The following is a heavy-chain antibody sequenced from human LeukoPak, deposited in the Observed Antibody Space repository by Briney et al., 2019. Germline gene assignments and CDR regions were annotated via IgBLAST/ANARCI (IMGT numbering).Heavy chain of an antibody. J-gene: IGHJ4*02. CDR3: ARADSSGWYPFDY. CDR2: INPNSGGT. D-gene: IGHD6-19*01. Sequence: ASVKVSCKASGGTFSSYAISWVRQAPGQGLEWMGRINPNSGGTNYAQKFQGRVTMTRDTSISTAYMELSRLRSDDTAVYYCARADSSGWYPFDYWGQGTLVTVSS. V-gene: IGHV1-2*06. CDR1: GGTFSSYA.